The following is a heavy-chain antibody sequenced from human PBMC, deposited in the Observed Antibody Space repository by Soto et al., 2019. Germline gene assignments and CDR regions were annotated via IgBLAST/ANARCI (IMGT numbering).Heavy chain of an antibody. Sequence: GGSLRLSCAASGFTFSNAWMNWVRQAPGKGLEWVGRIKSKTDGGTTDYAAPVKGRFTISRDDSKNTLYLQMNSLKTEDTAVYYCTTVPLHITGTRSRVNWFDPWGQGTLVTVSS. CDR1: GFTFSNAW. CDR2: IKSKTDGGTT. D-gene: IGHD1-20*01. J-gene: IGHJ5*02. CDR3: TTVPLHITGTRSRVNWFDP. V-gene: IGHV3-15*07.